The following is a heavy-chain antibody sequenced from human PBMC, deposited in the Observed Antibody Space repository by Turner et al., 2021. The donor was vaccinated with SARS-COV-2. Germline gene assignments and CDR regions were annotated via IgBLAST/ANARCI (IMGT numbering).Heavy chain of an antibody. J-gene: IGHJ6*02. D-gene: IGHD3-10*01. CDR1: GFPCSTYA. V-gene: IGHV3-23*01. CDR2: ISGSGGST. Sequence: EVQLLESGGGLVQPGGSMRLDCAASGFPCSTYAMSWVRQAPGKGLEWVSVISGSGGSTYYADSVKGRFTISRDNSKNTLYLQMNSLRAEDTAVYYCAKDTVRGLIYYFYGLDVWGQGTTVTVSS. CDR3: AKDTVRGLIYYFYGLDV.